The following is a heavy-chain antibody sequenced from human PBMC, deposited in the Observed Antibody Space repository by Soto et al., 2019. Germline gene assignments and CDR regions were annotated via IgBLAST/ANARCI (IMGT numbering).Heavy chain of an antibody. J-gene: IGHJ6*03. CDR3: ARETAAASKQGYYYYMDV. CDR2: IYSGGST. V-gene: IGHV3-53*04. D-gene: IGHD6-13*01. CDR1: GFTVSSNY. Sequence: GGSLRLSCAASGFTVSSNYMSWVRQAPGKGLEWVSVIYSGGSTYYADSVKGRFTISRHNSKNTLYLQMNRLRAEDTAVYYCARETAAASKQGYYYYMDVWGKGTTVTVSS.